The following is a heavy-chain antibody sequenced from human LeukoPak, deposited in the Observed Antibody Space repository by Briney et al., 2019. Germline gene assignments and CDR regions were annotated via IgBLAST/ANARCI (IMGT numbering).Heavy chain of an antibody. Sequence: SETLSLTCAVSGGSISSSNWWSWVRQPPGKGLEWIGEIYYSGSTNYNPSLKSRVTISVDKSKNQFSLKLSSVTAADTAVYYCASTAAAVYYYYGMDVWGQGTTVTVSS. CDR2: IYYSGST. D-gene: IGHD6-13*01. J-gene: IGHJ6*02. CDR1: GGSISSSNW. V-gene: IGHV4-4*02. CDR3: ASTAAAVYYYYGMDV.